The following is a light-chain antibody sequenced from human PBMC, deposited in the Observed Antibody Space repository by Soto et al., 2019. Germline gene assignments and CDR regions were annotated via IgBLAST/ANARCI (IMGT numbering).Light chain of an antibody. V-gene: IGKV2-28*01. J-gene: IGKJ1*01. Sequence: DIVMTQSPLSLPVTPGEPASISCRSSQSLLQSNGYNYLDWYLQKPGQSPQLLIYLGSNRASGVPDRLRGNGSGTQFTLKLSRVEAEDVGVYYCMQALQTPPTFGQGTKVEIK. CDR2: LGS. CDR1: QSLLQSNGYNY. CDR3: MQALQTPPT.